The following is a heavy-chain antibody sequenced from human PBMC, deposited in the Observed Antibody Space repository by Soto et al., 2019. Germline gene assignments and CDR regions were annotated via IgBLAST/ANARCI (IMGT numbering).Heavy chain of an antibody. CDR1: GFSFSDYY. CDR3: ARNGDCSRDACSYGVDV. Sequence: QVQLVESGGGLVKPGGSLRLSCAASGFSFSDYYMSWIRQAPGKGLEWVSYTSSSGSTTYYADSVKGRFTVSRDNAKDSLWLQVNSLRADDTAVYYCARNGDCSRDACSYGVDVWGQGTTVTVSS. D-gene: IGHD2-15*01. V-gene: IGHV3-11*01. J-gene: IGHJ6*02. CDR2: TSSSGSTT.